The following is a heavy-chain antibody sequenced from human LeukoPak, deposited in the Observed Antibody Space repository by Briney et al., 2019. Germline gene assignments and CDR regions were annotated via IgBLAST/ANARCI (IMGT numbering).Heavy chain of an antibody. J-gene: IGHJ1*01. CDR1: DGSISSYY. CDR2: IYYSGST. Sequence: PSETLSLTCTVSDGSISSYYWSWIRQPPGKGLEWIGYIYYSGSTNYNPSLKSRVTISVDTSKNQFSLKLSSVTAADTAVYYCAGSLRYCSGGSCYSLEYFQHWGQGTLVTVSS. CDR3: AGSLRYCSGGSCYSLEYFQH. D-gene: IGHD2-15*01. V-gene: IGHV4-59*08.